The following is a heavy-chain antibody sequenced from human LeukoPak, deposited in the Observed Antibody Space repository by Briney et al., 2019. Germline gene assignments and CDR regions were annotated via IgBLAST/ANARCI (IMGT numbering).Heavy chain of an antibody. J-gene: IGHJ4*02. Sequence: SETLSLTCTVSGGSISSSSYYWGWIRQPPGKGLEWIGTIYYSGITYYSPSLKSRVTISVDTSKNQFSLRLSSVTAADTAVYYCARSFDSSGWYDLGYWGQGTLVTVSS. V-gene: IGHV4-39*01. CDR3: ARSFDSSGWYDLGY. D-gene: IGHD6-19*01. CDR1: GGSISSSSYY. CDR2: IYYSGIT.